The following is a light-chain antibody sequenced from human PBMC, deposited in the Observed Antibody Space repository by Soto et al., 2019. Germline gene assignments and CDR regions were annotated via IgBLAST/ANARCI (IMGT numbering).Light chain of an antibody. CDR3: QQSYSIPLT. V-gene: IGKV1-39*01. CDR1: QSISTY. Sequence: DIPMTQSPSSLSASIGDRVTITCRASQSISTYLNWYQQKPGKVPNLLIYAASGLQSGVPSRFSGCGSGTEFTLTVSSLQPEDFATYYCQQSYSIPLTFGGGTKVEIK. J-gene: IGKJ4*01. CDR2: AAS.